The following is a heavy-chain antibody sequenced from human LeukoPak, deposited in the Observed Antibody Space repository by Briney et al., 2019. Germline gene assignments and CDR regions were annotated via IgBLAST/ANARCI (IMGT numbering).Heavy chain of an antibody. J-gene: IGHJ6*02. CDR2: ISAYNGNT. Sequence: ASVKVSCKASGYTFTSYGISWVRQAPGQGLEWMGWISAYNGNTNYAQKLQGRVTMTTDTSTSTAYMELRSLRSDDTAVYYCARDPDSDSSGRSQSYYYYGMDVWGQGTTVTVSS. CDR3: ARDPDSDSSGRSQSYYYYGMDV. V-gene: IGHV1-18*01. D-gene: IGHD6-19*01. CDR1: GYTFTSYG.